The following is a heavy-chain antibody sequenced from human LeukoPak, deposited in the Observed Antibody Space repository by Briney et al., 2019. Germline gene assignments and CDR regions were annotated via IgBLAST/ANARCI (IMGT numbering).Heavy chain of an antibody. CDR1: GFTFSTHE. CDR2: ISTSGRTI. CDR3: ASYIRAPFDI. D-gene: IGHD3-10*01. J-gene: IGHJ3*02. V-gene: IGHV3-48*03. Sequence: SGGSLRLXCAASGFTFSTHEMNWVRQAPGRGLEWVSYISTSGRTIYYADSAKGRFTISRDNAKNSLYLQMNSLRAEDTAVYYCASYIRAPFDIWGQGTMVTVSS.